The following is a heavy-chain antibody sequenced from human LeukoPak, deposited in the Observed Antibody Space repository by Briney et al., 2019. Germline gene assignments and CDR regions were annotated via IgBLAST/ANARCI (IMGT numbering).Heavy chain of an antibody. J-gene: IGHJ4*02. V-gene: IGHV3-21*01. D-gene: IGHD4-17*01. CDR3: ARVDYGDYAGEDY. Sequence: GGSLRLSCAASGFTFSSYSMNWVRQAPGKGLEWVSSISSSSSYIYYADSVKGRFTISRDNAKNSLYLQMNSLRAEDTAVYYCARVDYGDYAGEDYWGQGTLVTVSS. CDR2: ISSSSSYI. CDR1: GFTFSSYS.